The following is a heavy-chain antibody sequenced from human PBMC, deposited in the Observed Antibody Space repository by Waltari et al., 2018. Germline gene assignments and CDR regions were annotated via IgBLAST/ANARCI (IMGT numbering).Heavy chain of an antibody. Sequence: EVQLVESGGGLVTPGRSLRLSCAASGLTFGDYAMSWFRLAPGKGLEWVSFIRTSDYGGTTEYAASVRGRFTISRDDSNSIAYLQMNSLKTEDTAIYYCTRRRAVNWFDPWGQGTLVTVSS. V-gene: IGHV3-49*05. CDR3: TRRRAVNWFDP. J-gene: IGHJ5*02. CDR1: GLTFGDYA. CDR2: IRTSDYGGTT.